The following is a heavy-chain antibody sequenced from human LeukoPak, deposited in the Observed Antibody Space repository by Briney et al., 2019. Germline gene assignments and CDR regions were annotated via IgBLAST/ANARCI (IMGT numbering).Heavy chain of an antibody. D-gene: IGHD7-27*01. Sequence: KAGGSLRLSCAASGFTFSSYAMSWVRQAPGKGLEWVSAISGSGDSTYSTDSVKGRFTISRDNSKNTLYLQMNSLRVEDTAVYYCAKKVPANWGSYFDYWGQGTLVTVSS. CDR3: AKKVPANWGSYFDY. CDR1: GFTFSSYA. CDR2: ISGSGDST. V-gene: IGHV3-23*01. J-gene: IGHJ4*02.